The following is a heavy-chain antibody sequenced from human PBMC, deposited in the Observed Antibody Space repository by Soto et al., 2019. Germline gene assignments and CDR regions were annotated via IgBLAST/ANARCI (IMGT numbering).Heavy chain of an antibody. J-gene: IGHJ4*02. CDR1: GYRFTNYW. Sequence: PGESLKISCKGSGYRFTNYWIGWVRQMPGKGLEWMGIIYPGDSDTRYSPSFQGHVTISADKSISTAYLQWSSLKASDTAMYYCARHSSIDYSSGYLGRNADYRGQGTLVNVSS. D-gene: IGHD3-22*01. V-gene: IGHV5-51*01. CDR2: IYPGDSDT. CDR3: ARHSSIDYSSGYLGRNADY.